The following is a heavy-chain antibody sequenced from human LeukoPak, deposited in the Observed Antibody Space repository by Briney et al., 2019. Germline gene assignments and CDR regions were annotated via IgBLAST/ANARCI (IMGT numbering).Heavy chain of an antibody. V-gene: IGHV4-61*05. D-gene: IGHD6-19*01. CDR3: ARVREVAGTDYFDY. Sequence: PSETLSLTCTVSGGSISSGNYYWSWIRQHPGKGLEWIGYIHHSGSTNYNPSLKSRVTISVDKSKNQFSLKLSSVTAADTAVYYCARVREVAGTDYFDYWGQGTLVTISS. CDR1: GGSISSGNYY. J-gene: IGHJ4*02. CDR2: IHHSGST.